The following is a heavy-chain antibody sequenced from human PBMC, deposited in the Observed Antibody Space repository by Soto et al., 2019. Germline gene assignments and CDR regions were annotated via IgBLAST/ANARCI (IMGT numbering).Heavy chain of an antibody. V-gene: IGHV3-7*03. J-gene: IGHJ4*02. CDR1: GFTFTSYW. CDR3: ARDPPGSSLDY. CDR2: IKGDGSQK. Sequence: PGGSLRLSCAASGFTFTSYWMTWVRQAPGKGLEWVANIKGDGSQKNYEDSVKGRFTISRDNARNSLYLQMSRMRAEDTAVYYCARDPPGSSLDYWGRGTQVTVSS. D-gene: IGHD6-6*01.